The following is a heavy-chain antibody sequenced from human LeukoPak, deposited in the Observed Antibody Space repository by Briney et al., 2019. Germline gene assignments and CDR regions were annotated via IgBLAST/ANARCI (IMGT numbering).Heavy chain of an antibody. J-gene: IGHJ4*02. D-gene: IGHD6-19*01. CDR2: ISSSSSYR. CDR3: AKASAVAGTRHY. Sequence: GGSLRLSCAASGFTFSSYSMNWVRQAPGKGLEWVSSISSSSSYRYYADSVKGRFTISRDNAKSSLYLQMNSLRAEEPAVYYCAKASAVAGTRHYWGQGTLVPVPS. V-gene: IGHV3-21*01. CDR1: GFTFSSYS.